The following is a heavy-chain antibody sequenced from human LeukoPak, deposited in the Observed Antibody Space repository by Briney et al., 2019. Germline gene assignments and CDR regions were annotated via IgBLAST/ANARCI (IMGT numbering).Heavy chain of an antibody. D-gene: IGHD3-10*01. CDR1: GFSFSNHW. V-gene: IGHV3-7*04. J-gene: IGHJ4*02. CDR2: MSQDGSDK. Sequence: GESLRLSCGASGFSFSNHWMGWVRQAPENGLEWVAIMSQDGSDKYHLDSVKGRFAISRDNAKNSLYLQMDSLRVEDTAVYYCARHGLGRPYWGQGTLVTVSS. CDR3: ARHGLGRPY.